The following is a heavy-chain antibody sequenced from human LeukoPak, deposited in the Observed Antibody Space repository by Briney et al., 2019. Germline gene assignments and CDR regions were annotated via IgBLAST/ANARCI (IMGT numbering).Heavy chain of an antibody. CDR3: TTYRSGHY. Sequence: GGSLRLSCAASGFIFSDSDMHWVRQASGKGLEWVGRIRTKANNYAAAYAASVKGRFTISRDDSENTAYLQMSSLKTEDTAVYYCTTYRSGHYWGQGTLVTVSS. V-gene: IGHV3-73*01. D-gene: IGHD6-19*01. J-gene: IGHJ4*02. CDR2: IRTKANNYAA. CDR1: GFIFSDSD.